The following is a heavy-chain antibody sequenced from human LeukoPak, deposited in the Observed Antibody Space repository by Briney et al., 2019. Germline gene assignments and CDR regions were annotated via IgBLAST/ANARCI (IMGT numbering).Heavy chain of an antibody. CDR3: AREWGGPCSGGSCYYNWFDP. Sequence: ASVKVSCKASGYTFTSYGISWVRQAPGQGLEWMGWISAYNGNTNYAQKLQGRVTMTRDTSISTAYMELSRLRSDDTAVYYCAREWGGPCSGGSCYYNWFDPWGQGTLVTVSS. CDR1: GYTFTSYG. V-gene: IGHV1-18*01. D-gene: IGHD2-15*01. J-gene: IGHJ5*02. CDR2: ISAYNGNT.